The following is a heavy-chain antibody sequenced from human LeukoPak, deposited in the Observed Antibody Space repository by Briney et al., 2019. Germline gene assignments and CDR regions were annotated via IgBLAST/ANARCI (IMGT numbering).Heavy chain of an antibody. J-gene: IGHJ4*02. V-gene: IGHV3-21*01. Sequence: PGGSLRLSCAAAGFTFSSSSMNWVRQTPGKGLEWVSSISGESKYIYYADSVTGRFTISGDNAKNSLYLQMNSLRAEDTAVYYCARGAVFQGNYDYWGRGTQVTVSS. CDR2: ISGESKYI. CDR3: ARGAVFQGNYDY. CDR1: GFTFSSSS. D-gene: IGHD3-10*01.